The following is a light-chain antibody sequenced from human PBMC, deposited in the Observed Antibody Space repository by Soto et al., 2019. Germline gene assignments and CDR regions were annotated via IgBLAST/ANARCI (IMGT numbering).Light chain of an antibody. Sequence: QSVLTQPPSASASLGASVTLTCTLSCGYSNYKVDWYQQRPGKGPRFVMRVGTGGIVGSKGDGIPDRFSVLGSGLNRYLTIKNIQEEDESDYHCGADHGSGSNFFVVFGGGTKLTVL. CDR2: VGTGGIVG. J-gene: IGLJ2*01. CDR1: CGYSNYK. CDR3: GADHGSGSNFFVV. V-gene: IGLV9-49*01.